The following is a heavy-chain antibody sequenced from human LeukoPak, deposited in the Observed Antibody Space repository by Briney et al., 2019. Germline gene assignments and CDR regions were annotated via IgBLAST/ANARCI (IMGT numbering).Heavy chain of an antibody. J-gene: IGHJ4*02. CDR2: ISSNSRTI. CDR1: GFTFSSYS. V-gene: IGHV3-48*01. D-gene: IGHD4-17*01. Sequence: GGSLRLSCAASGFTFSSYSMNWVRQAPGKGLEWISFISSNSRTILYTDSVKGRFTGSRDNAKNSLYLQMNNLRVEDTAVYYCARDVGVYGDYAILGYWGQGTLVTVSS. CDR3: ARDVGVYGDYAILGY.